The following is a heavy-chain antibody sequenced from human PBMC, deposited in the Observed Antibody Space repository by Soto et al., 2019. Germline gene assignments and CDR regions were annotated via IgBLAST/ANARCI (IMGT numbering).Heavy chain of an antibody. Sequence: EVQLVESGGGLVQPGGSLRLSCAASGFTFSSYWMSWVRQAPGKGLEWVANIKQDGSEKYYVDSVKGRFTISRDNAKNSLYLQMNSLRAEDTAVYYCARWLSRREYYFDYWGQGTTVTVSS. CDR2: IKQDGSEK. CDR3: ARWLSRREYYFDY. V-gene: IGHV3-7*03. CDR1: GFTFSSYW. J-gene: IGHJ4*03. D-gene: IGHD5-12*01.